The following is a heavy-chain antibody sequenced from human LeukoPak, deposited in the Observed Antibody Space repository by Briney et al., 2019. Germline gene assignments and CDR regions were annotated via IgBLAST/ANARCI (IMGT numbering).Heavy chain of an antibody. CDR2: INHSGST. V-gene: IGHV4-34*01. CDR3: ARAQSYDFWSGYKGADNWFDP. J-gene: IGHJ5*02. CDR1: GFTFGSYA. D-gene: IGHD3-3*01. Sequence: VSLRLSCAASGFTFGSYAMSWIRQPPGKGLEWIGEINHSGSTNYNPSIKSRVTISVDTSKNQFSLKLSSVTAADTAVYYCARAQSYDFWSGYKGADNWFDPWGQGTLVTVSS.